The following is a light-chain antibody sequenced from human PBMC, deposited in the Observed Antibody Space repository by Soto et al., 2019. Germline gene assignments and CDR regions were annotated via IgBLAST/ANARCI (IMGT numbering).Light chain of an antibody. CDR1: QSISNS. CDR2: DAS. Sequence: DIQMSQSPSTLSALVGDRATITCRASQSISNSLARYQQKPGKAPKLLINDASSLERGVPSRFSGSGSGTEFTLTISSLQPDDFATYYCQHYSSYSRTFGQGTTVEIK. J-gene: IGKJ1*01. CDR3: QHYSSYSRT. V-gene: IGKV1-5*01.